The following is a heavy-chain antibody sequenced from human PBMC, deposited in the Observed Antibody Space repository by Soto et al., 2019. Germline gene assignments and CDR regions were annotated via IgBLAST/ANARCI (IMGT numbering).Heavy chain of an antibody. J-gene: IGHJ4*02. CDR1: GGSISSGNYY. CDR3: ATMGTPATGLSFFDY. CDR2: ISYSGST. Sequence: QVQLQESGPGLVKPSQTLSLTCTVSGGSISSGNYYWSWIRQPPGKGLEWIGFISYSGSTYYSTSLNSRVTISLDTSKNQFSPKLSFVTAADTAVYYCATMGTPATGLSFFDYWGQGSLVTVSS. V-gene: IGHV4-30-4*01. D-gene: IGHD2-15*01.